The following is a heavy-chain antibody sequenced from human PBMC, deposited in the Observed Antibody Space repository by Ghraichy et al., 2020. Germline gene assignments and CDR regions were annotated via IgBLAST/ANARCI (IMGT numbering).Heavy chain of an antibody. CDR3: ARRNRRFDP. V-gene: IGHV4-39*01. D-gene: IGHD2/OR15-2a*01. J-gene: IGHJ5*02. Sequence: TLSLTCTVSGDSISSTSYHWAWIRQPPGKGLEWIGHIFYSGSTSYNPSLKSRVMIFVDTSKNQFSLRLSSVTAADTAVYYCARRNRRFDPWGQGALVTVSS. CDR2: IFYSGST. CDR1: GDSISSTSYH.